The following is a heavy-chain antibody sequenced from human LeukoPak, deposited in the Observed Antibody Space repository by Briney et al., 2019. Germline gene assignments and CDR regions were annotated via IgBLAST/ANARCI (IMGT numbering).Heavy chain of an antibody. V-gene: IGHV3-30*04. D-gene: IGHD1-26*01. J-gene: IGHJ4*02. CDR1: GLPFSSYV. Sequence: GRSLRLSCAASGLPFSSYVMHWVRQAPGKGLEWVAFIPFDGTNKEYTDSVKGRFTISRDNAKNSLYLQMNSLRAEDTAVYYCAREARATPDFWGQGTVVTVSS. CDR2: IPFDGTNK. CDR3: AREARATPDF.